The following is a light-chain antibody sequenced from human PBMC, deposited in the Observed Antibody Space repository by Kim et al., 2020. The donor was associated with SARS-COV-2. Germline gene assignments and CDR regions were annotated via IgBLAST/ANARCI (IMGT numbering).Light chain of an antibody. J-gene: IGLJ2*01. Sequence: SSELTQDPAVSVALGQTVRITCQGDSLRSYYATWYQQKPGQAPIVVIYGKNNRPSGIPDRFSCSSSGNTASLTITGTQAGDEADYYCTSRDSNDNVVFGG. CDR3: TSRDSNDNVV. CDR2: GKN. CDR1: SLRSYY. V-gene: IGLV3-19*01.